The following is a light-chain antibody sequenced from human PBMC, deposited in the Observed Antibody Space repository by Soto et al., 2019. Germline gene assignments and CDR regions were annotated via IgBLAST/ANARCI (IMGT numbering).Light chain of an antibody. J-gene: IGLJ3*02. CDR2: YDD. CDR1: SSNIGNNA. CDR3: AVWDDNLNGPV. Sequence: QPVLSQPPSVSEAPRQRVTISCSGTSSNIGNNAVTWYQQLPGKAPKLIIFYDDLLPSGVSDRFSASKSGTSASLAISGLQSDDEADYYCAVWDDNLNGPVFGGGTKLTVL. V-gene: IGLV1-36*01.